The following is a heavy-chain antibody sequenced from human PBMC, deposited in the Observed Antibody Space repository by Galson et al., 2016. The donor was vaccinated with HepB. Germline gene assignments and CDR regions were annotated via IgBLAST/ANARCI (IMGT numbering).Heavy chain of an antibody. CDR2: INAGNGNT. V-gene: IGHV1-3*01. D-gene: IGHD2-2*01. CDR1: GSTFTSYA. J-gene: IGHJ5*02. Sequence: SVKVSCKASGSTFTSYAIHWARQAPGQRLEWMGWINAGNGNTKYSQKFQGRVTITRDTSASTAYMELRSLRSEDTAVYYGVRGTRNINAWPRSNWFDPWGQGTLVTGSS. CDR3: VRGTRNINAWPRSNWFDP.